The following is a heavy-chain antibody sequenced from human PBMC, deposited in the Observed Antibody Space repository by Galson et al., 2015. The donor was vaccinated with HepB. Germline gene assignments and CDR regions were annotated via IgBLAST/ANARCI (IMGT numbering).Heavy chain of an antibody. Sequence: SLRLSCAASGFTFDDYAMHWVRQAPGKGLEWVSGISWNSGSIGYADSVKGRFTISRDNAKNSLYLQMNSLRAEDTALYYCAKDNCGSGSYVDYWGQGTLVTVSS. V-gene: IGHV3-9*01. CDR2: ISWNSGSI. D-gene: IGHD3-10*01. CDR3: AKDNCGSGSYVDY. CDR1: GFTFDDYA. J-gene: IGHJ4*02.